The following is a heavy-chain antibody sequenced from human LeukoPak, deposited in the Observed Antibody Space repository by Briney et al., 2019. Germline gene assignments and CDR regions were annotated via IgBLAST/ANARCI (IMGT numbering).Heavy chain of an antibody. CDR1: GFTFSSYW. CDR3: ARDDGIVVPYYFDY. CDR2: IKQDGSEK. J-gene: IGHJ4*01. Sequence: GGSLRLSCAASGFTFSSYWMSWVRQAPGKGLEWVANIKQDGSEKYYVDSVKGRFTISRDNAKNSLYLQMNSLRAEDTAVYYCARDDGIVVPYYFDYWXXGTXVXVSS. D-gene: IGHD2-2*01. V-gene: IGHV3-7*01.